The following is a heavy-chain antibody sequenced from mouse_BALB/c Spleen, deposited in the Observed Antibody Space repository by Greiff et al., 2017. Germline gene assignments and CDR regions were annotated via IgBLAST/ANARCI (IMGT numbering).Heavy chain of an antibody. Sequence: VQLQESAAELARPGASVKMSCKASGYTFTSYTMHWVKQRPGQGLEWIGYINPSSGYTEYNQKFKDKTTLTADKSSSTAYMQLSSLTSEDSAVYYCARRGNLIATEGDYWGQGTTLTVSS. CDR3: ARRGNLIATEGDY. D-gene: IGHD1-1*01. J-gene: IGHJ2*01. V-gene: IGHV1-4*02. CDR2: INPSSGYT. CDR1: GYTFTSYT.